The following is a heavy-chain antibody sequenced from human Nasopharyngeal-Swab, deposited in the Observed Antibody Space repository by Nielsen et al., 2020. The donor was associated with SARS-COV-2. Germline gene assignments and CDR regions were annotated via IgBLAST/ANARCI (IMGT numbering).Heavy chain of an antibody. J-gene: IGHJ6*02. V-gene: IGHV1-69*04. CDR3: ARGVRGTATMPYYYYGMDV. CDR1: GGTFSSYA. D-gene: IGHD5-12*01. Sequence: SVNVSCKASGGTFSSYAISWVRQAPGQGLEWMGRIIPILGIANYAQKFQGRVTITADKSTSTAYMELSSLRSEDTAVYYCARGVRGTATMPYYYYGMDVWGQGTTVTVSS. CDR2: IIPILGIA.